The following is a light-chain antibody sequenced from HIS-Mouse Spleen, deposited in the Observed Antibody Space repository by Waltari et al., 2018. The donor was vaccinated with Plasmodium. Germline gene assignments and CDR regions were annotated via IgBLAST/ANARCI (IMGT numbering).Light chain of an antibody. CDR3: SSYAGSNNLV. V-gene: IGLV2-8*01. Sequence: QSALTQPPSASGSPGQSVTISCTGTSSDVGGYNYVSWYQQHPGKAPKLIVYEVSKRPPGVPDRFSGSKSCNTASLTVSGLQAEDEADYYCSSYAGSNNLVFGGGTKLTVL. CDR1: SSDVGGYNY. CDR2: EVS. J-gene: IGLJ2*01.